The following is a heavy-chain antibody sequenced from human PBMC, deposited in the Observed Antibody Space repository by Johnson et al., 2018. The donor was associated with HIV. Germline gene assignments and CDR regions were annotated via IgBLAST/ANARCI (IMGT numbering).Heavy chain of an antibody. V-gene: IGHV3-66*01. D-gene: IGHD1-7*01. CDR1: GFTVSGTS. J-gene: IGHJ3*02. CDR3: ARDMVQLELLGAFDI. CDR2: IYTGGPN. Sequence: MLLVESGGALAQPGGSRGPSCAASGFTVSGTSMSWVPQAPGKGLGWSPVIYTGGPNSYEDPVKGSLPISRDNSKNTLYLQMNTLRAEDTAVYYCARDMVQLELLGAFDIWGQGTMVTVSS.